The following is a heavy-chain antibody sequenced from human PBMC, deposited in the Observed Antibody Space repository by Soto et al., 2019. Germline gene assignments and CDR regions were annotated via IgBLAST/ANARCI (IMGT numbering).Heavy chain of an antibody. D-gene: IGHD2-15*01. Sequence: PGGSLRLSCAASGFTFSSYAMSWVRQAPGKGLEWVSTITESGGHTNYADSVKGRFTISRDNSKNTLYLQMNFLRAEDTAVYYCAQDQYCSSGTCSSRFAYWGQGTLVTVSS. CDR3: AQDQYCSSGTCSSRFAY. CDR1: GFTFSSYA. J-gene: IGHJ4*02. V-gene: IGHV3-23*01. CDR2: ITESGGHT.